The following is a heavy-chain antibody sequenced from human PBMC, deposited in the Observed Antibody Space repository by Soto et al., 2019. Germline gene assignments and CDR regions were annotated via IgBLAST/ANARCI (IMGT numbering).Heavy chain of an antibody. Sequence: EVQLLESGGGLVQPGGSLRLSCAASGFTFSNYAMNWVRQAPGRGLEWVSAISGGGGSTYYADSVKGRFTISRDNSKNILYLQMNSLRAEDTAVYYCVKQYSSGWGWGQGTLVTVSS. V-gene: IGHV3-23*01. CDR2: ISGGGGST. D-gene: IGHD6-19*01. CDR1: GFTFSNYA. J-gene: IGHJ4*02. CDR3: VKQYSSGWG.